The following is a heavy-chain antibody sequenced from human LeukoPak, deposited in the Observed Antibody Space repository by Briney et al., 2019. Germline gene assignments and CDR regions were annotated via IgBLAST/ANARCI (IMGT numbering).Heavy chain of an antibody. CDR1: GFTFSSYG. CDR2: ISNTGSNK. CDR3: AKWGSGYYFDY. Sequence: GGSLRLSCAASGFTFSSYGIHWVRQAPGKGLEWVAVISNTGSNKYYADSVKGRFTVSRDNSKNTVHLQMNSLRTEDTAVYYCAKWGSGYYFDYWGQGTLVTVPS. J-gene: IGHJ4*02. V-gene: IGHV3-30*18. D-gene: IGHD3-16*01.